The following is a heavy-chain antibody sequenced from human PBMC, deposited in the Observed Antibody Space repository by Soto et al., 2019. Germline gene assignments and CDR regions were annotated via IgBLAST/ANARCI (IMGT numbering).Heavy chain of an antibody. CDR1: GYSFTSHY. V-gene: IGHV1-69*13. CDR2: ITPIFGTA. CDR3: AQTLGLAVAGPGRFDL. Sequence: ASVKVSCKAIGYSFTSHYMYWVRQAPGQGLEWMGGITPIFGTANYAQKFQGRVTITADESTSTAYMELSSLRSEDTAVYYCAQTLGLAVAGPGRFDLWGRGTLVTVSS. J-gene: IGHJ2*01. D-gene: IGHD6-19*01.